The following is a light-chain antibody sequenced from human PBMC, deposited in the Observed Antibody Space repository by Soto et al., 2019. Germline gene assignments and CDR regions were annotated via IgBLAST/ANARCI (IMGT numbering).Light chain of an antibody. Sequence: DIQMTQSPSTLSASVGDRVTITCRASQSISSWLAWYQQKPGKAPKLLIYDASSLESGVPSRFSGSGSGTEFTLTISSLQSDGFATYYYQQYNSYWTCGQGTKVEIK. CDR3: QQYNSYWT. J-gene: IGKJ1*01. CDR2: DAS. V-gene: IGKV1-5*01. CDR1: QSISSW.